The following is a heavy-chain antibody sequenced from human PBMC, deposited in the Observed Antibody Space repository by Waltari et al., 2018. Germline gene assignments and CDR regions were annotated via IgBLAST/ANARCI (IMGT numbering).Heavy chain of an antibody. CDR3: ARAVRCSGGSCESHYMDV. V-gene: IGHV4-38-2*01. CDR1: GYSISSGYY. J-gene: IGHJ6*03. CDR2: LHHSGST. Sequence: QVQLQESGPGLVKPSETLSLTCAVSGYSISSGYYRVWIRQPPGKGLEWIGSLHHSGSTDYNPSLRSRVTISVDTSKNQFSLKLSSVTAADTAVHYCARAVRCSGGSCESHYMDVWGKGTTVTVSS. D-gene: IGHD2-15*01.